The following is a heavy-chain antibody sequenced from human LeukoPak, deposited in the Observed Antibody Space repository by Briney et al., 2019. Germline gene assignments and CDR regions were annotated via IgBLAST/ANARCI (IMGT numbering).Heavy chain of an antibody. Sequence: SVKVSCKASGGTFSSYAISWVRQAPGQGLEWMGRIIPIFGTANYAQKFQGRVTITTDESTSTAYMELSSLRSEDTAVYYCARTDYDFWSGSTGGAFDIWGQGTMVTVSS. CDR1: GGTFSSYA. J-gene: IGHJ3*02. D-gene: IGHD3-3*01. V-gene: IGHV1-69*05. CDR3: ARTDYDFWSGSTGGAFDI. CDR2: IIPIFGTA.